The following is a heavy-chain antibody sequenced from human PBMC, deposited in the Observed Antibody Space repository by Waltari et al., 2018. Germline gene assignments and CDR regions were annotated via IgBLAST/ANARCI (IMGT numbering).Heavy chain of an antibody. J-gene: IGHJ6*02. CDR1: GYTFTSYA. CDR2: INAGNGNT. CDR3: ARARNCGGDCYSAYYYGMDV. V-gene: IGHV1-3*01. Sequence: QVQLVQSGAEVKKPGASVKVSCKASGYTFTSYAMHWVRQAPGQRLEWMGWINAGNGNTKYSQKFQGRVTITRDTSASTAYMELSSLRSEDTAVYYCARARNCGGDCYSAYYYGMDVWGQGTTVTVSS. D-gene: IGHD2-21*01.